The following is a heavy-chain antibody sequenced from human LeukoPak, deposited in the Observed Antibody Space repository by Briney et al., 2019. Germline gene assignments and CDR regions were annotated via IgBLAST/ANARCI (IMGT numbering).Heavy chain of an antibody. V-gene: IGHV4-61*02. D-gene: IGHD4-17*01. Sequence: SETLSLTCTVSGGSISSGCYYWSWIRQPAGKGLEWIGRIYTSGSTNYNPSLRSRVTISVDTSKNQFSLKLSSVTAADTAVYYCAREVGDGDYWSVRYFDYWGQGTLVTVSS. CDR3: AREVGDGDYWSVRYFDY. CDR1: GGSISSGCYY. CDR2: IYTSGST. J-gene: IGHJ4*02.